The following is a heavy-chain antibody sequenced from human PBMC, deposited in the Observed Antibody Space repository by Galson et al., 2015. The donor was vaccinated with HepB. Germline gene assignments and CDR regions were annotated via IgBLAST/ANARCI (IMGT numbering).Heavy chain of an antibody. V-gene: IGHV1-69*02. Sequence: SVKVSCKASGDTFSSYIISWVRQAPGQGLEWIGRIIPILGLANHAQKFQGRVTITADKSTRTAYMELSSLRSEDTAVYYCARGKYYYDSSGRPDYYSYGMDVWGQGTTVTVSS. CDR3: ARGKYYYDSSGRPDYYSYGMDV. D-gene: IGHD3-22*01. J-gene: IGHJ6*02. CDR2: IIPILGLA. CDR1: GDTFSSYI.